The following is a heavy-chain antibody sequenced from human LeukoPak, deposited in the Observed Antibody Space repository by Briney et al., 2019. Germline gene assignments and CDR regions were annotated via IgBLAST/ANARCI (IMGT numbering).Heavy chain of an antibody. CDR1: GFTFDTYS. D-gene: IGHD4-17*01. J-gene: IGHJ1*01. Sequence: PGGSLRLSCAASGFTFDTYSMDWVRQAPGKGLEWVSVISGSGGSTYYADSVKGRFTISRVNSKNTLYLQMNSLRAEDTAVYYCAKENYGDSTGGRFQHWGQGTLVTVSS. CDR3: AKENYGDSTGGRFQH. CDR2: ISGSGGST. V-gene: IGHV3-23*01.